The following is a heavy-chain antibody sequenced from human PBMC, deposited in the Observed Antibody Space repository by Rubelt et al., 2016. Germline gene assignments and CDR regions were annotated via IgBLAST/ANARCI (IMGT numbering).Heavy chain of an antibody. CDR1: GGSISSYY. Sequence: QVQLQESGPGLVKPSETLSLTCTVSGGSISSYYWSWIRQPPGKGLEWIGYIYYSGSTNYNPSLKGRVTISVDTSKNQFSLKLSSVTAADTAVYYCATSGGNGGDFDYWGQGTLVTVSS. D-gene: IGHD4-23*01. J-gene: IGHJ4*02. CDR3: ATSGGNGGDFDY. V-gene: IGHV4-59*01. CDR2: IYYSGST.